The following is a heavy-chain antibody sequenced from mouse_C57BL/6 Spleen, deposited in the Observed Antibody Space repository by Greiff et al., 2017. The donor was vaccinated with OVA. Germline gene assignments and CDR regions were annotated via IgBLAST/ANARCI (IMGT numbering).Heavy chain of an antibody. CDR1: GFTFSDYG. J-gene: IGHJ3*01. CDR3: AREMVTTDAWIAY. D-gene: IGHD2-2*01. Sequence: EVQGVESGGGLVQPGGSLKLSCAASGFTFSDYGMHWVRQAPEQGLEWVAYISSGSSTIYYADTVKGRFTISRDNAKNTLFLQLTSLRSEDTAMYYCAREMVTTDAWIAYWGQGTLVTVSA. V-gene: IGHV5-17*01. CDR2: ISSGSSTI.